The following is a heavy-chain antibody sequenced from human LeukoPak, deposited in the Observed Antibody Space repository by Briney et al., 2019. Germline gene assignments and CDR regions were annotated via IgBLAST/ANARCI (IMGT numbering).Heavy chain of an antibody. D-gene: IGHD3-10*01. CDR3: ARGSPMGVNWFDP. Sequence: TLSTYWMSWVREPPGKGLEWIGSIYFSGSTYYNPSLKSRVTISVDTSKNQFSLKLSSVTAADTAVYYCARGSPMGVNWFDPWGQGTLVTVSS. CDR1: TLSTYW. V-gene: IGHV4-39*07. J-gene: IGHJ5*02. CDR2: IYFSGST.